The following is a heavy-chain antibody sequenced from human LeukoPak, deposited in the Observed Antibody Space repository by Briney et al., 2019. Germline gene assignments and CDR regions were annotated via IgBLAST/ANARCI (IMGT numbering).Heavy chain of an antibody. CDR3: ARVGMSSGWDYFDC. CDR1: GFTFSSYW. Sequence: PGGSLRLSCAASGFTFSSYWMSWVRQAPGKGLVWVSRINSDGDSTTYGDSVKGRFTISRDNAKNTLYLQMNSVRVEDTAVYYCARVGMSSGWDYFDCWGQGTLVTVSS. CDR2: INSDGDST. J-gene: IGHJ4*02. D-gene: IGHD6-19*01. V-gene: IGHV3-74*01.